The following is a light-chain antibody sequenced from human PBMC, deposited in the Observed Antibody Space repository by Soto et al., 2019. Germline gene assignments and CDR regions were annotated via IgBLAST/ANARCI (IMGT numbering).Light chain of an antibody. CDR3: SSYTSSSTPLYV. CDR2: EVS. J-gene: IGLJ1*01. CDR1: SSNVGGYNY. V-gene: IGLV2-14*01. Sequence: QSALTQPASVSGSPGQSITISCTGTSSNVGGYNYVSWYQQHPGKAPKLMIYEVSTRPSGVSNRFSGSKSGNTATLTISALQAEDEADYYCSSYTSSSTPLYVFGTGTKVTVL.